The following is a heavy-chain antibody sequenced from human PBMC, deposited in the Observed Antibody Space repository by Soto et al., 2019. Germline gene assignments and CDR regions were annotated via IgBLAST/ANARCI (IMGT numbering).Heavy chain of an antibody. CDR3: AREPLWSGPLPLDAFDL. V-gene: IGHV3-53*01. CDR1: GFFVTNYY. CDR2: FFIGGDT. D-gene: IGHD3-3*01. Sequence: PWGSLRLSCAASGFFVTNYYIIWFRHSPFKGLEWVAVFFIGGDTHYAESVKGRFTISRDNSKNTLYLQMNSLRAEDTAVYYCAREPLWSGPLPLDAFDLWGQGTMVTVSS. J-gene: IGHJ3*01.